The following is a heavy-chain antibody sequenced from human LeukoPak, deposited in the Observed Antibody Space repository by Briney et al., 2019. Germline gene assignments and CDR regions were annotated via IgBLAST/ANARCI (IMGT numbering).Heavy chain of an antibody. Sequence: GGSLRLSCAASGFSVTNNYMSWVRQAPGRGLEWVSLIYADGTTHYADSVRGRFTISKDTSQNTVYLQMNSLRAEDTAMYYCARDRAGTQAWVEFDPWGQGTLVTVSS. CDR1: GFSVTNNY. CDR2: IYADGTT. V-gene: IGHV3-66*02. D-gene: IGHD3-10*01. J-gene: IGHJ5*02. CDR3: ARDRAGTQAWVEFDP.